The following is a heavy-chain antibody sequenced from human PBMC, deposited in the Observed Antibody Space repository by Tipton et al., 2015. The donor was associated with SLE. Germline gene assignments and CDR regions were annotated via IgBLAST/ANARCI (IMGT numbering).Heavy chain of an antibody. CDR2: IDDSGST. V-gene: IGHV4-31*02. Sequence: WSWIRQHPGKGLEWIGYIDDSGSTYYNPSLKSRVIISVDTSKNQFYLKLSSVTAADTAVYYCARVPFGEAHLDYWGQGTLVTVSS. J-gene: IGHJ4*02. D-gene: IGHD3-10*01. CDR3: ARVPFGEAHLDY.